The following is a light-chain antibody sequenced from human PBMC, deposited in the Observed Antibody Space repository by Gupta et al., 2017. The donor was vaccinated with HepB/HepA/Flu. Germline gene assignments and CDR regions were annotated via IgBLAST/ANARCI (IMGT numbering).Light chain of an antibody. V-gene: IGLV2-14*03. Sequence: QSALTQPASVSGSPGQSITISCTGTSSDVGGYNYVSWYQQHPGKAPKLMIYDVSNRPSGVSNRFSGSKSGITASLTIAGLQAEEEADYYCSTYTSSSTYVVFGVGTKLTVL. CDR3: STYTSSSTYVV. CDR2: DVS. CDR1: SSDVGGYNY. J-gene: IGLJ2*01.